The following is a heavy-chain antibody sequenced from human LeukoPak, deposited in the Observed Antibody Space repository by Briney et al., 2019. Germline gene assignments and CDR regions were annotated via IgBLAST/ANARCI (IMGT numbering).Heavy chain of an antibody. D-gene: IGHD5-24*01. V-gene: IGHV3-7*01. CDR2: IKQDGSER. J-gene: IGHJ4*02. CDR3: ARDGGRRDDY. Sequence: GGSLRLSCAASGFTFSSYWMTWVRQAPGKGLEWVANIKQDGSERYYVDSVKGRFTISRDNAKNSLYLQMNSLRAGDTAVYYCARDGGRRDDYWGQGTLVTVSS. CDR1: GFTFSSYW.